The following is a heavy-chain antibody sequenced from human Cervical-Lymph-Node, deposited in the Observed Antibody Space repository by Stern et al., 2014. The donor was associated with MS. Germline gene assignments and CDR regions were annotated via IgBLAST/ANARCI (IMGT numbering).Heavy chain of an antibody. CDR2: INPNTGVT. CDR1: GYTFTGFF. J-gene: IGHJ4*02. V-gene: IGHV1-2*04. Sequence: QVQLVESGAEVKKPGASVKVSCTASGYTFTGFFLHWVRQAPGQGLEWVGGINPNTGVTKSAQKFQGWVTLTRDTSINTVYMELNRLKSDDTAVFYCARGYPFVDNWGQGTLVTVSS. D-gene: IGHD2-15*01. CDR3: ARGYPFVDN.